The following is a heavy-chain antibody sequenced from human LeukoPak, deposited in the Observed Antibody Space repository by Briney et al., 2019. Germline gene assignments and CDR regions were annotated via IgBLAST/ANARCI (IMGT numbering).Heavy chain of an antibody. Sequence: SETLSLTCTVSGGSISSGDYYWSWIRQPPGTGLEWIGYIYYSGSTYYNPSLKGRVTISVDTSKNQSSLKLSSVTAADTAVYYCARAGNQLLYFPYFDYWGQGTLVTVSS. CDR1: GGSISSGDYY. CDR3: ARAGNQLLYFPYFDY. CDR2: IYYSGST. V-gene: IGHV4-30-4*01. D-gene: IGHD2-2*02. J-gene: IGHJ4*02.